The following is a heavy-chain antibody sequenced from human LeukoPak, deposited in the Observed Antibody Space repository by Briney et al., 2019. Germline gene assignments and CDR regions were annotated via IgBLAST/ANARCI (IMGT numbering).Heavy chain of an antibody. J-gene: IGHJ4*02. CDR2: IYTSGST. CDR3: ARVVQLVVEY. Sequence: SETLSLTCTVSGVSICSYCWSWIRQPAGKGLEWMGRIYTSGSTNYNPSLKSRVTISVDTSNNQFSLKLSSVPAADTAVYYCARVVQLVVEYWGQGPLVTVSS. CDR1: GVSICSYC. V-gene: IGHV4-4*07. D-gene: IGHD6-13*01.